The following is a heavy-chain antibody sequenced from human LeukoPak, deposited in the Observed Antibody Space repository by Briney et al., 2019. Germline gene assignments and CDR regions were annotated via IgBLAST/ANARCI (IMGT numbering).Heavy chain of an antibody. D-gene: IGHD4-11*01. V-gene: IGHV4-39*01. Sequence: SETLSLTCTVSGGSISSSTFYWGCVRQPPGKGLEWIGTIFYTGNTYYNPSLKSRVTISVDTSTNQFSLTLSSVTAADTAVYYCARLGGYSNYEAGYWGQGTLVTVSS. CDR1: GGSISSSTFY. J-gene: IGHJ4*02. CDR2: IFYTGNT. CDR3: ARLGGYSNYEAGY.